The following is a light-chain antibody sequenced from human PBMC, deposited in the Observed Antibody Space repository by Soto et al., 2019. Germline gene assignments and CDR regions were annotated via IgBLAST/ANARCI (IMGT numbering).Light chain of an antibody. V-gene: IGKV3-20*01. Sequence: EIVLTQSPGTLSLSPGERATLFCRASQSVGSRWLAWYQQKPGQAPRVLIYGASKRATGIPDRFSGSGSGTDFTLTISSLEPEEFAVYYCQQYESSRTFGQGTKVEMK. CDR3: QQYESSRT. J-gene: IGKJ1*01. CDR2: GAS. CDR1: QSVGSRW.